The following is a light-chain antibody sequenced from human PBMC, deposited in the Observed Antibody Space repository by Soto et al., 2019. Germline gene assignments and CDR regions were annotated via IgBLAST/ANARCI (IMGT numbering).Light chain of an antibody. V-gene: IGKV3-20*01. Sequence: EIVLTQSPGTLSLSPGERATLSCRASQSVSSSYLAWYQQKPGQAPRLLIYGASSRATGIPDRFSGSGSGTDFTLTISRLEPEDLGVYYCLQYHYWPWTFGQGTKV. CDR1: QSVSSSY. CDR2: GAS. CDR3: LQYHYWPWT. J-gene: IGKJ1*01.